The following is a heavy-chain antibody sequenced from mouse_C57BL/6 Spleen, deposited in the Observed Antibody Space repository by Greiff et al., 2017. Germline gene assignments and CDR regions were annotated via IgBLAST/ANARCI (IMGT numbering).Heavy chain of an antibody. CDR2: IYPGDGDT. Sequence: QVQLQQSGAELVKPGASVKISCKASGYAFSSYWMNWVKQRPGKGLEWIGQIYPGDGDTNYNGKFKGKATLTADKSSSTAYMQLSRLSSEDSAVYFCARGDGLYYFDYWGQGTTLTVSS. D-gene: IGHD2-3*01. CDR3: ARGDGLYYFDY. J-gene: IGHJ2*01. CDR1: GYAFSSYW. V-gene: IGHV1-80*01.